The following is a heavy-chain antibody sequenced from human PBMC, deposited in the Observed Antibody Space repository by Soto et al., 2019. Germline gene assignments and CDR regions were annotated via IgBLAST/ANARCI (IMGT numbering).Heavy chain of an antibody. V-gene: IGHV1-69*06. Sequence: SVKVSCKASGGTFSSYTISWVRQTPGQGLEWMGGIIPIFGTANYAQKFQGRVTITADKSTSTAYMQLSSLISEDTAVYYCASTDFWSGHYYYYGMDVWGQGTTVTVSS. CDR2: IIPIFGTA. CDR3: ASTDFWSGHYYYYGMDV. D-gene: IGHD3-3*01. J-gene: IGHJ6*02. CDR1: GGTFSSYT.